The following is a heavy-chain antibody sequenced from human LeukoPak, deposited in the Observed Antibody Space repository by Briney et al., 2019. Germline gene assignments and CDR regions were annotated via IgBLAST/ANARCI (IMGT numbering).Heavy chain of an antibody. J-gene: IGHJ4*02. D-gene: IGHD1-26*01. CDR3: ARAFTPSIVAFYY. Sequence: ASVKVSCKASGYTFTSYAMHWVRQAPGQRLEWMGWINAGNGNTKYSQKFQGRVTITRDTSAGTAYMELSSLRSEDTAVYYCARAFTPSIVAFYYWGQGTLVTVSS. V-gene: IGHV1-3*01. CDR2: INAGNGNT. CDR1: GYTFTSYA.